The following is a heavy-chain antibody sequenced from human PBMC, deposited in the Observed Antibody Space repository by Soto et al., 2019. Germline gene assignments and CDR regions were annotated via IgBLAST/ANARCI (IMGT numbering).Heavy chain of an antibody. CDR2: INPNSGGT. CDR1: GYTFTGYY. Sequence: WASVKVSCKASGYTFTGYYMHWVRQAPGQGLEWMGWINPNSGGTNYAQKFQGWVTMTRDTSISTAYTELSSLRSEDTAVYYCARSLRGYSGYALGYWGQGTLVTVSS. D-gene: IGHD5-12*01. V-gene: IGHV1-2*04. J-gene: IGHJ4*02. CDR3: ARSLRGYSGYALGY.